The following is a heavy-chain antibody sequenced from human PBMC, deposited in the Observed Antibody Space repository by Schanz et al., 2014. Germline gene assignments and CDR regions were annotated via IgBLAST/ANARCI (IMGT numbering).Heavy chain of an antibody. CDR2: IRYDGSSK. V-gene: IGHV3-30*02. CDR3: AKEDRNHNSDYVY. CDR1: GFIFNDHG. Sequence: QVHLVESGGGVVQPGGSLRLSCEASGFIFNDHGMNWVRQAPGKGLEWVAFIRYDGSSKYYADSVRGRFTISRDDSKNTLYLQMNSLRPEDTAVYYCAKEDRNHNSDYVYWGQGTLVTVSS. J-gene: IGHJ4*02. D-gene: IGHD3-22*01.